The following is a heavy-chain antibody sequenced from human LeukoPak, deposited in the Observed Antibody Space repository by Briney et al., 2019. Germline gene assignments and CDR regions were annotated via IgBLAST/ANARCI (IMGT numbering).Heavy chain of an antibody. CDR3: ARDGLYGDYGYYYGMDV. Sequence: ASVKVSCKASGYTFTGYYMHWVRQAPGQXLXXXGWINPNSGNTGYAQKFQGRVTITADKSTSTAYMELSSLRSEDTAVYYCARDGLYGDYGYYYGMDVWGQGTTVTVSS. CDR1: GYTFTGYY. CDR2: INPNSGNT. V-gene: IGHV1-8*03. J-gene: IGHJ6*02. D-gene: IGHD4-17*01.